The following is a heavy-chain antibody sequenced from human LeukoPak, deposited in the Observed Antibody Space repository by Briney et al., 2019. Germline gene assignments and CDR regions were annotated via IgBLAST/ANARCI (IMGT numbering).Heavy chain of an antibody. Sequence: ASVKVSCKASGYSFTGHYIHWVRQAPGQGLEWVGWINPNTGGTNFAQKFQGRVTMTRNTSISTAYMELSSLRSEDTAVYYCARNQDYAEARDDYWGQGTLVTVSS. CDR3: ARNQDYAEARDDY. CDR1: GYSFTGHY. D-gene: IGHD4-17*01. V-gene: IGHV1-2*02. CDR2: INPNTGGT. J-gene: IGHJ4*02.